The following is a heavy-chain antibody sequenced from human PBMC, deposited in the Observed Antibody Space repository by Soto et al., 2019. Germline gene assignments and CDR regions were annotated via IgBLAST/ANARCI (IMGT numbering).Heavy chain of an antibody. J-gene: IGHJ4*02. CDR1: GGSVSSGSCY. Sequence: YETLSLTCTVSGGSVSSGSCYWSWIRQPPGKGLEWIWYIYYSGSTNYNPAHKSRVTISVDTSKNQFSLKLSSVTAADTAVYYCARDRWATIEPYFDYWGQGTVVTVSS. V-gene: IGHV4-61*01. CDR2: IYYSGST. CDR3: ARDRWATIEPYFDY.